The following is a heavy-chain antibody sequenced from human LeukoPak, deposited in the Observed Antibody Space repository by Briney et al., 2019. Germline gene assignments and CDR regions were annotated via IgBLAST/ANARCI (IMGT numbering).Heavy chain of an antibody. CDR1: GFTFSNYA. D-gene: IGHD3-22*01. Sequence: GGSLRLSCAASGFTFSNYAMHWVRQAPGKGLEWVAIISYDGSNKYYADSVKGRSTISRDNSKNTLYLQMNSLRAEDTAVYYCAREEYDSSGYGYFDYWGQGTLVTVSS. V-gene: IGHV3-30*04. J-gene: IGHJ4*02. CDR3: AREEYDSSGYGYFDY. CDR2: ISYDGSNK.